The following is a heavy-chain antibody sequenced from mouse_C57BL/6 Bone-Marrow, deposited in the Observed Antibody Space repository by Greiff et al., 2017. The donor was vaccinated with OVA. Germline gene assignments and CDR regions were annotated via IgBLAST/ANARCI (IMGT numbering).Heavy chain of an antibody. J-gene: IGHJ3*01. D-gene: IGHD3-2*02. CDR2: INPNNGGT. CDR1: GYTFTDYN. Sequence: VQLQQSGPELVKPGASVKIPCKASGYTFTDYNMDWVKQSHGKSLEWIGDINPNNGGTIYNQKFKGKATLTVDKSSSTAYMELRSLTSEDTAVYYCARGGQLRLRGFAYWGQGTLVTVSA. CDR3: ARGGQLRLRGFAY. V-gene: IGHV1-18*01.